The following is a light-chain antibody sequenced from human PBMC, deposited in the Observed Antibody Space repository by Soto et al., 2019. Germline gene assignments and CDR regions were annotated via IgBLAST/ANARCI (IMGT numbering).Light chain of an antibody. CDR2: GAS. V-gene: IGKV3-15*01. CDR3: QQYNNWPLT. J-gene: IGKJ4*01. CDR1: QSVSSN. Sequence: EIVMTQSPATLSVSPGERATLSCRASQSVSSNLAWYQQKPGQAPRLLMYGASTRVPGIPARFSGSGSGTEFTLTISSLQSEDFAVYYCQQYNNWPLTFGGGIKVEIK.